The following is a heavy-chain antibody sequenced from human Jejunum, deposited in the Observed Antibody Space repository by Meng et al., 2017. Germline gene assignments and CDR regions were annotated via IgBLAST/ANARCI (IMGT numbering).Heavy chain of an antibody. CDR2: ITIHDYFT. CDR1: GFTLSNCA. J-gene: IGHJ4*02. Sequence: GGSLRLSCAASGFTLSNCAMSWVRQAPGQGLEWVSTITIHDYFTTYADPVRGRFTISRNNSKNSLYLQMDSLRAEETTVYCCTKKTIGSGYQPYDSWGQGTLVTVSS. V-gene: IGHV3-23*01. D-gene: IGHD3-22*01. CDR3: TKKTIGSGYQPYDS.